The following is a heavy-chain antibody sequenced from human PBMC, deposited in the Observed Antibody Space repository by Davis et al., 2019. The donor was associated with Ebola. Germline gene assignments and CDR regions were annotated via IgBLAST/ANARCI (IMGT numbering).Heavy chain of an antibody. Sequence: HTGGSLRLSCAASGFTFSSYWMHWVRQAPGKGLVWVSRINSDGSSTSYADSVKGRFTISRDNAKNSLYLQMNSLRAEDTAVYYCAREMTTYSSGWYLDAYYFDYWGQGTLVTVSS. CDR2: INSDGSST. CDR1: GFTFSSYW. CDR3: AREMTTYSSGWYLDAYYFDY. D-gene: IGHD6-19*01. V-gene: IGHV3-74*01. J-gene: IGHJ4*02.